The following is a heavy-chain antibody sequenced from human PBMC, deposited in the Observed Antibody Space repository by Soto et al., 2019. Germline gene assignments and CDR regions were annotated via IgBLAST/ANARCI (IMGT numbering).Heavy chain of an antibody. CDR3: ARDTSSSWYSYYYYYYGMDV. CDR1: GGSVSGYY. V-gene: IGHV4-34*01. D-gene: IGHD6-13*01. Sequence: SETLSLTCAVYGGSVSGYYWSWIRQPPGKGLEWIGEINHSGSTNYNPSLKSRVTISVDTSKNQFSLKLSSVTAADTAVYYCARDTSSSWYSYYYYYYGMDVWGQGTTVTSP. J-gene: IGHJ6*02. CDR2: INHSGST.